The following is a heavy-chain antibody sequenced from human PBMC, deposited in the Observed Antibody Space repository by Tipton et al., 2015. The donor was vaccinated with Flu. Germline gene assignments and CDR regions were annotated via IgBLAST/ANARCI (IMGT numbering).Heavy chain of an antibody. Sequence: TLSLTCTVSGGSISSYYWSWIRQPPGKGLEWIGYIYYSGSTNYNPSLKSRVTISVDTSKNQFSLKLSSVTAADTAVYYCARHGMYSSGPESDAFDIWGQGTMVTVSS. D-gene: IGHD6-19*01. CDR2: IYYSGST. CDR1: GGSISSYY. CDR3: ARHGMYSSGPESDAFDI. J-gene: IGHJ3*02. V-gene: IGHV4-59*08.